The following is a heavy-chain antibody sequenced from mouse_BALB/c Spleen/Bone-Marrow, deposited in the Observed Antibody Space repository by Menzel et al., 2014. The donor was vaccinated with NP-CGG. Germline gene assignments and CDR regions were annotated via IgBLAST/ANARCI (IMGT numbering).Heavy chain of an antibody. CDR1: GFTFSSYA. CDR2: ISSGGST. Sequence: EVQRVESGGGLVKPGGSLKLSCAASGFTFSSYAMSWVRQTPEKRLEWVASISSGGSTYYPDSVKGRFTISRDNARNILYLQMSSLRSEDTAMYYCAREGDGYDPAWFAYWGQGTLVTVSA. J-gene: IGHJ3*01. CDR3: AREGDGYDPAWFAY. D-gene: IGHD2-2*01. V-gene: IGHV5-6-5*01.